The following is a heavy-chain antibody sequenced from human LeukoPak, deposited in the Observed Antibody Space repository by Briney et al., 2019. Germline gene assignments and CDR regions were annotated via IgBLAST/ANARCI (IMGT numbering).Heavy chain of an antibody. CDR2: IYHSGST. V-gene: IGHV4-4*02. CDR3: ARATNTRAYYDFWSGYYSDTVIDY. Sequence: SETLSLTCAVSGGSISSSNWWSWVRQPPGKGLEWIGEIYHSGSTNYNPSLKSRVTISVDKSKNQFSLKLSSVTAADTAVYYCARATNTRAYYDFWSGYYSDTVIDYWGQGTLVTVSS. J-gene: IGHJ4*02. D-gene: IGHD3-3*01. CDR1: GGSISSSNW.